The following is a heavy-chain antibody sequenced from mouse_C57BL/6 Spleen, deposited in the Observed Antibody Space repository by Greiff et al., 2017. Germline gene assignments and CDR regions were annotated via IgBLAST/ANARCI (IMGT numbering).Heavy chain of an antibody. Sequence: VQLQQPGAELVRPGTSVKLSCKASGYTFTSYWMHWVKQRPGQGLEWIGVIDPSDSYTNYNQKFKGKATLIVDTSSSTAYMQLSSLTSEDSAVYYCARSQLGQGWFAYWGQGTLVTVSA. CDR1: GYTFTSYW. V-gene: IGHV1-59*01. D-gene: IGHD4-1*02. CDR2: IDPSDSYT. CDR3: ARSQLGQGWFAY. J-gene: IGHJ3*01.